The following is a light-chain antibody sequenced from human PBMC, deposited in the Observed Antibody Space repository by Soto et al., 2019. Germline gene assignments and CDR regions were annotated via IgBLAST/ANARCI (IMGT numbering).Light chain of an antibody. CDR1: SSDVGGYNY. CDR3: FSYTSSTAYV. V-gene: IGLV2-14*01. Sequence: QSALTQPASVSLSPGQSITISCTGTSSDVGGYNYVSWYQLHPGKAPKLMIYEVSNRPSGISNRFSASKSGNTASLTISGLQAEDEADYYCFSYTSSTAYVFGTGTKVTVL. CDR2: EVS. J-gene: IGLJ1*01.